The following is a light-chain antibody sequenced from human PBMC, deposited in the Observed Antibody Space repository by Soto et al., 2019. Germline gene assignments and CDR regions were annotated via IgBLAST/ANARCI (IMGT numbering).Light chain of an antibody. CDR3: QQRSNWPLT. CDR2: DAS. V-gene: IGKV3-11*01. CDR1: QSVSRY. J-gene: IGKJ4*01. Sequence: EIGLMQSPATVSLSPGERDTLSCRASQSVSRYLAWYQQKPGQAPRLLIYDASNRATGIPARFSGSGSGTDFTLTISSLEPEDFAVYYCQQRSNWPLTFGGGTKVEIK.